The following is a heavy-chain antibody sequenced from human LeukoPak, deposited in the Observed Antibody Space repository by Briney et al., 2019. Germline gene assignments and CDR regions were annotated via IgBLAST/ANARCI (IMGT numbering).Heavy chain of an antibody. Sequence: ASVKVSCKVSGYTFTSYGISWVRQAPGQGLEWMGWISAYNGNTNYAQKLQGRVTMTTDTSTSTAYMELRSLRSDDTAVYYCASLYGDRTRGWFDPWGQGTLVTVSS. V-gene: IGHV1-18*01. D-gene: IGHD4-17*01. J-gene: IGHJ5*02. CDR1: GYTFTSYG. CDR2: ISAYNGNT. CDR3: ASLYGDRTRGWFDP.